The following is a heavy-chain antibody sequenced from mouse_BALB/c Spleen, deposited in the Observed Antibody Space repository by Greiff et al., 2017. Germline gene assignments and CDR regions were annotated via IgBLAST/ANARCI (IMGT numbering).Heavy chain of an antibody. V-gene: IGHV3-2*02. CDR2: ISYSGST. J-gene: IGHJ3*01. Sequence: DVKLQESGPGLVKPSQSLSLTCTVTGYSITSDYAWNWIRQFPGNKLEWMGYISYSGSTSYNPSLKSRISITRDTSKNQFFLQLNSVTTEDTATYYCAGGVSGFAYWGQGTLVTVSA. CDR3: AGGVSGFAY. CDR1: GYSITSDYA.